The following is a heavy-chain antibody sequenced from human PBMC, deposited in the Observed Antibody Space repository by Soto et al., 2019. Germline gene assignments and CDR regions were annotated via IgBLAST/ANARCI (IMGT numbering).Heavy chain of an antibody. J-gene: IGHJ6*02. Sequence: GASLKISCKGSGYSFTSYWIGWVRQMPGKGLEWMGIIYPGDSDTRYSPSFQGQVTISADKPISTAYLQWSSLKASDTAMYYCAGGGVRGVITRTRDYYGMDVWGQGTTVTVSS. CDR1: GYSFTSYW. V-gene: IGHV5-51*04. CDR2: IYPGDSDT. D-gene: IGHD3-10*01. CDR3: AGGGVRGVITRTRDYYGMDV.